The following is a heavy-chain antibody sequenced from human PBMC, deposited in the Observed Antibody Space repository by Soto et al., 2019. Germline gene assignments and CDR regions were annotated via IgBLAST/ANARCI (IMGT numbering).Heavy chain of an antibody. CDR3: ARDRVLLDYYYGMDV. Sequence: ASETLSLTCNVSGGSISRGDYYWSWLRQPPGKGLEWIGYIYYRAMPYYNPSLKSRVSISVDTSKNQFPLNMTSVTAADTAVYYCARDRVLLDYYYGMDVWGQGTTVTVSS. J-gene: IGHJ6*02. CDR2: IYYRAMP. V-gene: IGHV4-30-4*01. D-gene: IGHD3-3*01. CDR1: GGSISRGDYY.